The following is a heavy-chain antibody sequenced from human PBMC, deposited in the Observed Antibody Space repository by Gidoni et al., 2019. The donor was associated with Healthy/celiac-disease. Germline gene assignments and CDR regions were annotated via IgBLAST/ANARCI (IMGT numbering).Heavy chain of an antibody. CDR1: GFTFDDYA. D-gene: IGHD3-22*01. V-gene: IGHV3-9*01. J-gene: IGHJ3*02. Sequence: EVQLVESGGGLVQPGRSLRLSCAASGFTFDDYAMHWVRQAPGKGLEWVSGISWNSGSIGYADSVKGRFTISRDNAKNSLYLQMNSLRAEDTALYYCAKAHYYYDSSDPEAFDIWGQGTMVTVSS. CDR3: AKAHYYYDSSDPEAFDI. CDR2: ISWNSGSI.